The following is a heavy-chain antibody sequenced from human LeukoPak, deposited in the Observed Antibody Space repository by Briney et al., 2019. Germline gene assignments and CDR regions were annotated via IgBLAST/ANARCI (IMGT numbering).Heavy chain of an antibody. CDR1: GFTFSSYS. Sequence: GGSLRLSCAASGFTFSSYSMNWVRQAPGKGLEWVSYISSSSSTIYYADSVKGRFTISRDNAKNSLYLQMNSLRAEDTAVYYCARDRQSSGWLLSFGTFDYWGQGTLVTVSS. CDR2: ISSSSSTI. D-gene: IGHD6-19*01. CDR3: ARDRQSSGWLLSFGTFDY. J-gene: IGHJ4*02. V-gene: IGHV3-48*01.